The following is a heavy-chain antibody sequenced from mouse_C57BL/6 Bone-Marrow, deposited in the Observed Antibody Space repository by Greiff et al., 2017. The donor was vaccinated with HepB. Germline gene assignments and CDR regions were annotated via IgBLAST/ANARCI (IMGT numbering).Heavy chain of an antibody. V-gene: IGHV1-55*01. Sequence: QVQLQQPGAELVKPGASVKMSCKASGYTFTSYWITWVKQRPGQGLEWIGDIYPGSGSTNYNEKLKSKATLTVDTSSSTAYMQLSSLTSEDSAVYYCARIYYDYGGYYAMDYWGQGTSVTVSS. CDR3: ARIYYDYGGYYAMDY. D-gene: IGHD2-4*01. CDR2: IYPGSGST. CDR1: GYTFTSYW. J-gene: IGHJ4*01.